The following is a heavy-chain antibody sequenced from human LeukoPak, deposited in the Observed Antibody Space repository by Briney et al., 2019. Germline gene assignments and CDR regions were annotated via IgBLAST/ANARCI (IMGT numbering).Heavy chain of an antibody. J-gene: IGHJ4*02. CDR2: IYYSGST. Sequence: SETLSLTCTVSGGSVSSSIYYWGWIRQPPGKGLEWIGSIYYSGSTSYNPSLKSRVTISVDTSKNQFSLKLTSVTAADTAVYYCARVGYSSGWYPYYFDYWGQGTLVTVSS. V-gene: IGHV4-39*01. CDR1: GGSVSSSIYY. CDR3: ARVGYSSGWYPYYFDY. D-gene: IGHD6-19*01.